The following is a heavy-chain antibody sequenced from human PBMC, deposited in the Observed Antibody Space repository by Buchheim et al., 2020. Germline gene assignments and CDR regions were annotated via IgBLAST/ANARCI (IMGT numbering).Heavy chain of an antibody. D-gene: IGHD6-6*01. Sequence: QVQLVQSGAEVKKPGASVKVSCKASGYTFTGYYMHWVRQVPGQGLEWMGWINPNSGGTNYAQKFQGRVTMTRDTSISTAYMELSRLRSDDTAVYYCARGQGIAARPDSPYYYYGMDVWGQGTT. J-gene: IGHJ6*02. V-gene: IGHV1-2*02. CDR3: ARGQGIAARPDSPYYYYGMDV. CDR1: GYTFTGYY. CDR2: INPNSGGT.